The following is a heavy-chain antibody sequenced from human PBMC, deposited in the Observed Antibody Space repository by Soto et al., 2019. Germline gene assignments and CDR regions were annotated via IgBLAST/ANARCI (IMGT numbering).Heavy chain of an antibody. CDR1: GFTFSSHD. V-gene: IGHV3-13*01. D-gene: IGHD6-19*01. CDR2: ISTAGDT. CDR3: AREKAGAIDY. Sequence: EVRLVESGGGLVQPGGSLRLSCAGSGFTFSSHDMHWVRQATGKGLEWVSAISTAGDTYYPGSVKGRFTISRENAKYSLYLQMNSLRAGDTAVYYCAREKAGAIDYWGQGTLVTVSS. J-gene: IGHJ4*02.